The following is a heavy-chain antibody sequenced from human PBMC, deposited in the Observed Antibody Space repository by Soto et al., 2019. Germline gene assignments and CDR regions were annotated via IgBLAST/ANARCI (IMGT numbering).Heavy chain of an antibody. V-gene: IGHV1-3*01. D-gene: IGHD1-26*01. CDR2: INGGNGKS. CDR3: ARTKSGTYALDY. CDR1: GYTFTDYA. J-gene: IGHJ4*02. Sequence: ASVKVSCTSSGYTFTDYAIHWVRQAPGQRLEWMGWINGGNGKSKYSQKFQDRVTITRDTSASTAYMELSSLRSEDTAVYFCARTKSGTYALDYWGRGTLVTVSS.